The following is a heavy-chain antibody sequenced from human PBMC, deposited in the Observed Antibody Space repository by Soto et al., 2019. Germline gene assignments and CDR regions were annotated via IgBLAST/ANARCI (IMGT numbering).Heavy chain of an antibody. CDR3: TTGYSGYDYYYYGMDV. V-gene: IGHV3-15*07. J-gene: IGHJ6*02. CDR2: IKSKTDGGTT. CDR1: GFTFSNAW. Sequence: EVQLVESGGGLVKPGGSLRLSCAASGFTFSNAWMNWVRQAPGKGLEWVGRIKSKTDGGTTDYAAPVKGRFTISRDDSKNTLYLQMNSLKTEDTAVYYSTTGYSGYDYYYYGMDVWGQGTTVTVSS. D-gene: IGHD5-12*01.